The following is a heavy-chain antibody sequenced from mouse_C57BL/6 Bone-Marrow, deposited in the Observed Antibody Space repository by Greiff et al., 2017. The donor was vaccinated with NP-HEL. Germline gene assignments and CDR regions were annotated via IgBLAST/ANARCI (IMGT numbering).Heavy chain of an antibody. CDR1: GYAFSSSW. Sequence: LQESGPELVKPGASVKISCKASGYAFSSSWMNWVKQRPGKGLEWIGRIYPGDGDTNYNGKFKGKATLTADKSSSTAYMQLSSLTSEDSAVYFCAYWGFDYWGQGTTLTVSS. CDR2: IYPGDGDT. J-gene: IGHJ2*01. CDR3: AYWGFDY. D-gene: IGHD4-1*01. V-gene: IGHV1-82*01.